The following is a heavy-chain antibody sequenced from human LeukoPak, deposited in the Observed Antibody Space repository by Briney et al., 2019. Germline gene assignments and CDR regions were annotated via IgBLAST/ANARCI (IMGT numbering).Heavy chain of an antibody. Sequence: GGSLRLSCAASGFTFTTYWMTWVRQAPGKGLEWVANIEQDGNEKYYVDSVKGRFTISRDNAKNSLYLQMNSLRAEDTAVYYCARDLWFGELSPGFDYWGQGTLVTVSS. CDR2: IEQDGNEK. CDR1: GFTFTTYW. J-gene: IGHJ4*02. CDR3: ARDLWFGELSPGFDY. V-gene: IGHV3-7*01. D-gene: IGHD3-10*01.